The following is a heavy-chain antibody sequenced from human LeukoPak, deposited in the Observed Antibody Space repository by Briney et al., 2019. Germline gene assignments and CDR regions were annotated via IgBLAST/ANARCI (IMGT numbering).Heavy chain of an antibody. J-gene: IGHJ6*04. D-gene: IGHD7-27*01. V-gene: IGHV4-34*01. CDR1: AGSFNDYY. CDR3: ARVPPYAPGVLDV. Sequence: PPETLSLTCAVYAGSFNDYYWSWISQPPGKGLEWIGEINHRGRSTYNPSLKSRVTISVDTSKNLFSLKLSSVTAADTAVYYCARVPPYAPGVLDVWGKGTTVTISS. CDR2: INHRGRS.